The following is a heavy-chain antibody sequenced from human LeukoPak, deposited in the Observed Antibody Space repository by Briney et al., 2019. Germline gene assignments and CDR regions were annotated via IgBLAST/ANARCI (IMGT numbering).Heavy chain of an antibody. Sequence: PGGSLRLSCAASGFTFDDYGMHWVRHAPGKGLEWISAISGSGGNTYYADSVKGRLTISRDNSKNTLFLQMNSLRVEDTAVYYCAKEDPIVSVGFDYWGQGTLVTVTS. CDR2: ISGSGGNT. CDR1: GFTFDDYG. D-gene: IGHD2-15*01. V-gene: IGHV3-23*01. J-gene: IGHJ4*02. CDR3: AKEDPIVSVGFDY.